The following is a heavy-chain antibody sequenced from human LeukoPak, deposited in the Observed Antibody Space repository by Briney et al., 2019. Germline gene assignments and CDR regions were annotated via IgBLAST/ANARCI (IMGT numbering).Heavy chain of an antibody. Sequence: PSETLSLTCTVSGGSISSYYWSWIRQTPGKGLEWIGYIYYSGSTNYNPSLKSRVTISVDTSKNQFSLKLSSVTAADTAVYYCARAVAVAGRGNWFDPWGQGTLVTVSS. CDR2: IYYSGST. J-gene: IGHJ5*02. D-gene: IGHD6-19*01. CDR1: GGSISSYY. V-gene: IGHV4-59*01. CDR3: ARAVAVAGRGNWFDP.